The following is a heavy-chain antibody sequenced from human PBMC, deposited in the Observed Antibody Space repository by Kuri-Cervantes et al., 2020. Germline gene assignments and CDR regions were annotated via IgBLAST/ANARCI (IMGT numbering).Heavy chain of an antibody. J-gene: IGHJ4*02. D-gene: IGHD2-15*01. CDR1: GFTFSNAW. CDR2: ISDSGDRT. Sequence: GESLKISCAASGFTFSNAWMSWVRQAPGKGLEWVSSISDSGDRTYYADSMKGRFTISRDNSKNTLYLQMNSLRAEDTAIYYCANTIAGSKYWGQGTLVTVSS. V-gene: IGHV3-23*01. CDR3: ANTIAGSKY.